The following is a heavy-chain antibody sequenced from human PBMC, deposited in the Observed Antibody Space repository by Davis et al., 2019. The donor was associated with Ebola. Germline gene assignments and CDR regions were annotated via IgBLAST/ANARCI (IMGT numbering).Heavy chain of an antibody. CDR2: INPSGGST. V-gene: IGHV1-46*01. CDR3: ARDPYCSSTSCYAGAGY. Sequence: ASVKVSCKASGYTFTSYGISWVRQAPGQGLEWMGIINPSGGSTSYAQKFQGRVTMTRDTSTSTVYMELSSLRSEDTAVYYCARDPYCSSTSCYAGAGYWGQGTLVTVSS. CDR1: GYTFTSYG. D-gene: IGHD2-2*01. J-gene: IGHJ4*02.